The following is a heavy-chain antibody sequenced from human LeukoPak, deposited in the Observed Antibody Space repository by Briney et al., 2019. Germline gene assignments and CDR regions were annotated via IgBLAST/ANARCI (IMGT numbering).Heavy chain of an antibody. V-gene: IGHV3-48*04. D-gene: IGHD6-13*01. CDR2: ISSSSSTI. J-gene: IGHJ4*02. CDR1: GFTFSSYS. CDR3: HPLGYTSN. Sequence: GGSLRLSCAASGFTFSSYSMNWVRQAPGKGLEWVSFISSSSSTIYYADSVKGRFTVSRDNAENTLYLQMNNLRVEDTALYFCHPLGYTSNWGQGTLVTVSS.